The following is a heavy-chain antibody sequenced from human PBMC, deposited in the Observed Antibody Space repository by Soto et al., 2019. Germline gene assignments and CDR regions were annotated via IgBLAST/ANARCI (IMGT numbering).Heavy chain of an antibody. D-gene: IGHD6-19*01. J-gene: IGHJ4*02. V-gene: IGHV4-31*03. CDR3: ARFAYRSGWNFDY. Sequence: SETLSLTCSVSGVSISSGADYWSWIRQRPGKGLEWIGSIYSSGSSSYNPALKSRLTISLDTSKNQFPLKLTSVTAADTAVYYCARFAYRSGWNFDYWGRGTLVTVSS. CDR1: GVSISSGADY. CDR2: IYSSGSS.